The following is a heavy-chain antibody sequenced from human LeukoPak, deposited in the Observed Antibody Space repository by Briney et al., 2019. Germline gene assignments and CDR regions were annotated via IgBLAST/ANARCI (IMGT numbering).Heavy chain of an antibody. D-gene: IGHD6-19*01. V-gene: IGHV3-9*01. Sequence: PGGSPRLSCAASGFTFDDYAMHWVRQAPGKGLEWVSGISWNSGSIGYADSVKGRFTISRDNAKNSLYLQMNSLRAEDTALYYCAKEGRRSGWYDYYYYGMDVWGQGTTVTVSS. J-gene: IGHJ6*02. CDR3: AKEGRRSGWYDYYYYGMDV. CDR2: ISWNSGSI. CDR1: GFTFDDYA.